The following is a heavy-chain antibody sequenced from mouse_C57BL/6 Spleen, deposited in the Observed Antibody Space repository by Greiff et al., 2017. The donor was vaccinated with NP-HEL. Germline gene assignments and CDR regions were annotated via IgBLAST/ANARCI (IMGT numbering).Heavy chain of an antibody. Sequence: VQLQQSGAELVKPGASVKISCKASGYAFSSYWMNWVKQRPGKGLEWIGQIYPGDGDTNYNGKFKGKATLTADKSSSTAYMQLSSLTSEDSAVYCCARRGYGSSYAIYWYFDVWGTGTTVTVSS. J-gene: IGHJ1*03. D-gene: IGHD1-1*01. CDR2: IYPGDGDT. CDR3: ARRGYGSSYAIYWYFDV. CDR1: GYAFSSYW. V-gene: IGHV1-80*01.